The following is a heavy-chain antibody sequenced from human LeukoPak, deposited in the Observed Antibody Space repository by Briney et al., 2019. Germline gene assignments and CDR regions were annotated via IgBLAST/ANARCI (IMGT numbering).Heavy chain of an antibody. D-gene: IGHD1-26*01. CDR1: GFTFSTYA. J-gene: IGHJ4*02. CDR3: ARSNNIVGATYFDY. CDR2: VSSDGGNT. Sequence: GESLRLSCAASGFTFSTYAMHWVRKAPGKGREYISSVSSDGGNTYYADSVKGRYTISRDNSNNTLYLQMGRLRAEDMAVYYCARSNNIVGATYFDYWGQGTLVTVSS. V-gene: IGHV3-64*02.